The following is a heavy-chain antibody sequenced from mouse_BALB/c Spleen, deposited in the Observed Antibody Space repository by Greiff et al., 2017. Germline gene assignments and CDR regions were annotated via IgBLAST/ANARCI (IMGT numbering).Heavy chain of an antibody. V-gene: IGHV1-66*01. CDR3: ARRELGLPLLAY. CDR1: GYSFTSYY. D-gene: IGHD3-1*01. Sequence: LQESGPELVKPGASVKISCKASGYSFTSYYIHWVKQRPGQGLEWIGWIFPGSGNTKYNEKFKGKATLTADTSSSTAYMQLSSLTSEDSAVYFCARRELGLPLLAYWGQGTLVTVSA. J-gene: IGHJ3*01. CDR2: IFPGSGNT.